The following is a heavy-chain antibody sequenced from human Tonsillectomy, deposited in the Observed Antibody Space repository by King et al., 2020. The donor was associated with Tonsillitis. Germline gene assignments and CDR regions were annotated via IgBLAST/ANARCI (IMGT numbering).Heavy chain of an antibody. CDR3: ARGGPKAVAGTSNY. J-gene: IGHJ4*02. D-gene: IGHD6-19*01. CDR1: GFTVSSNY. Sequence: DVQLVESGGGLMQPGGSLRLSCAASGFTVSSNYMTWVRQAPGKGLEWVSVIYSGGSTYYAESVKGRFTISRDNSKNTLYLQMNSLRAEDTAVYYCARGGPKAVAGTSNYWGQGTLVTVSS. V-gene: IGHV3-53*01. CDR2: IYSGGST.